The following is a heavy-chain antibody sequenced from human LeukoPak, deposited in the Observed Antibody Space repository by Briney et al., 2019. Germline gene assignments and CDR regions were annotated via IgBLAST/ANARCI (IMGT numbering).Heavy chain of an antibody. D-gene: IGHD4-17*01. CDR1: GFTFSSYA. CDR2: ISSNRGST. V-gene: IGHV3-64D*06. J-gene: IGHJ6*02. CDR3: VKGLYYGDYGHYYYGMDV. Sequence: PGGSLRLSCSASGFTFSSYAMHWVRQAPGKGLEYVSAISSNRGSTYYADSVKGRFTISRDNSKNTLYLQMSSLRAEDTAVYYCVKGLYYGDYGHYYYGMDVWGQGTTVTVSS.